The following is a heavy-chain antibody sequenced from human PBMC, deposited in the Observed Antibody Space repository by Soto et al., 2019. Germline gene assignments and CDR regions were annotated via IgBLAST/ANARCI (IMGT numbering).Heavy chain of an antibody. Sequence: GGSLRLSCAASGFTFSNYAMNWVRQAPGRGLEWVSVIRTGATDTNYADSVKGRFTISRDNSENTLHLQMIRLRAEDTAIYYCARGTVAGTATYAIFDSWGQGTLVTVSS. J-gene: IGHJ4*02. CDR3: ARGTVAGTATYAIFDS. CDR1: GFTFSNYA. V-gene: IGHV3-23*03. CDR2: IRTGATDT. D-gene: IGHD2-15*01.